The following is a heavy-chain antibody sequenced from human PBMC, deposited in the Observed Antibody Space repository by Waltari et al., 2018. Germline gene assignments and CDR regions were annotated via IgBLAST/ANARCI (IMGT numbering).Heavy chain of an antibody. CDR3: ARDPACGSSSCH. D-gene: IGHD6-13*01. Sequence: EVQLVESGGGLVQPGGSLGLSWAASGFPFSSFGVSLVRQAPGKGLEWVANIKQDGSEKYYVDSVKGRFTISRDNAKNSLYLQMNSLRAEDTAVYYCARDPACGSSSCHWGQGTLVTVSS. CDR2: IKQDGSEK. CDR1: GFPFSSFG. V-gene: IGHV3-7*01. J-gene: IGHJ4*02.